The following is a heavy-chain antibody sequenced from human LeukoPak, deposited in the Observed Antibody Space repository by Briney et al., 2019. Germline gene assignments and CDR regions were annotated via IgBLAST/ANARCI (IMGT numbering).Heavy chain of an antibody. CDR3: ARVVEIYSSIDAFDI. CDR1: GYTFTTYY. CDR2: INPSGGST. D-gene: IGHD6-13*01. Sequence: ASVKISCKASGYTFTTYYMHWVRQAPGQGLEWMGIINPSGGSTSYAQNFQGRVSMTRDTSTSTVYMELSSLRSEDTAVYYCARVVEIYSSIDAFDIWGQGTMVTVSS. V-gene: IGHV1-46*01. J-gene: IGHJ3*02.